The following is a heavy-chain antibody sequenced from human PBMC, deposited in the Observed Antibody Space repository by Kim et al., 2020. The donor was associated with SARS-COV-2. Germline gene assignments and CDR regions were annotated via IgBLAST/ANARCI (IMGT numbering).Heavy chain of an antibody. J-gene: IGHJ4*01. D-gene: IGHD1-26*01. Sequence: GGSLRLSCAASGFTFNGSWMAWFRQAPGKGLEWVGMIKDNGGGENSVYAVTGRCTFSIDSAKTSLDVHMKRLRAETTAPDDCLRDSGGSAFDIFGYW. CDR3: LRDSGGSAFDIFGY. CDR1: GFTFNGSW. V-gene: IGHV3-7*03. CDR2: IKDNGGGE.